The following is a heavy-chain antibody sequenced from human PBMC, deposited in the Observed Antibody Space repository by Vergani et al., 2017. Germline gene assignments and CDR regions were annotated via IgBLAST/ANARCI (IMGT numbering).Heavy chain of an antibody. CDR2: IYYSGST. CDR3: AAECGGDCYYYYYGMDV. Sequence: QLQLQESGPGLVKPSETLSLTCTVSGGSISSSSYYWGWIRQPPGKGLEWIGRIYYSGSTYYNPSLKSRVTISVDTSKNQFSLKLSSVTAADTAVYYCAAECGGDCYYYYYGMDVWGQGTTVTVSS. CDR1: GGSISSSSYY. V-gene: IGHV4-39*01. J-gene: IGHJ6*02. D-gene: IGHD2-21*02.